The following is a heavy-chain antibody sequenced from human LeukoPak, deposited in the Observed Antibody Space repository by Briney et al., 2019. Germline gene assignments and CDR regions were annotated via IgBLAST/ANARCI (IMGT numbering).Heavy chain of an antibody. CDR1: GFAFSSCS. V-gene: IGHV3-48*01. D-gene: IGHD1-26*01. CDR3: ARDEADSGTYATT. J-gene: IGHJ5*02. CDR2: ISSSSGTM. Sequence: GGSLRLSCAAFGFAFSSCSMNWVRQAPGKGLEWVSYISSSSGTMYYADSLRGRFTISRDNAKNSLYLQMNSLRVEDTAVYYCARDEADSGTYATTWGQGTLVTVSS.